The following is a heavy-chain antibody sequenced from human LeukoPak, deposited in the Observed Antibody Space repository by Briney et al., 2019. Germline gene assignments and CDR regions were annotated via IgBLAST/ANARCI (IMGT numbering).Heavy chain of an antibody. CDR3: ARDSSGGWFFDY. CDR2: ISGSGGST. D-gene: IGHD6-19*01. Sequence: PGGSLRLSCAASGFTFSSYAMSWVRQAPGKGLEWVSAISGSGGSTYYADSVKGRFTISRDNSKNTLYLQMNSLRAEDTAMYYCARDSSGGWFFDYWGQGTLVTVSS. CDR1: GFTFSSYA. V-gene: IGHV3-23*01. J-gene: IGHJ4*02.